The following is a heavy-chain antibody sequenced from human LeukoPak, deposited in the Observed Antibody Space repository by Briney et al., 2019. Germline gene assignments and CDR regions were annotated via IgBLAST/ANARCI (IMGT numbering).Heavy chain of an antibody. CDR3: ARWADAFDI. CDR1: GFTFSNYA. D-gene: IGHD5-24*01. J-gene: IGHJ3*02. V-gene: IGHV3-23*01. Sequence: GGSLRLSCAASGFTFSNYAMSWVRQAPGKGLEWVSGISASGGRTYYADSVKGRFAISRDNSKNTLYLQMNSLSAEDTAVYYGARWADAFDIWGQGTMVTVSS. CDR2: ISASGGRT.